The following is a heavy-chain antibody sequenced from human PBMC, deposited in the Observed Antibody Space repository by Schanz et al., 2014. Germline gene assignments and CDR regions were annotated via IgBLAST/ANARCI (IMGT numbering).Heavy chain of an antibody. CDR2: ISGSGRDT. CDR3: AAVGGD. CDR1: GFSFSNYA. J-gene: IGHJ4*02. Sequence: EVQLLESGGALVQPGGSLRLSCAASGFSFSNYALVWVRQPPGKGLEWFSAISGSGRDTYYAASVKGRFTISRDNSKNTLSLQMNSLRAEDTAVYYCAAVGGDWGQGTLVTVYS. V-gene: IGHV3-23*01. D-gene: IGHD3-16*01.